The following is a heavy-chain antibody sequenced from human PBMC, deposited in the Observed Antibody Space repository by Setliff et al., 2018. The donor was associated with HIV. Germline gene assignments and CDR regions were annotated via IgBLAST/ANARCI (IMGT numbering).Heavy chain of an antibody. V-gene: IGHV4-59*11. J-gene: IGHJ3*02. Sequence: PSETLSLTCTVSGVSGGSISSHYWNWIRQPPGKGLEWIGYIYYTGTTKNNPSLKSRVTMSIDTSKNQFSLKLSSVTAADTAVYYCSRSPKGRYGDYVYAFDIWGQGTMVTVS. D-gene: IGHD4-17*01. CDR2: IYYTGTT. CDR1: GGSISSHY. CDR3: SRSPKGRYGDYVYAFDI.